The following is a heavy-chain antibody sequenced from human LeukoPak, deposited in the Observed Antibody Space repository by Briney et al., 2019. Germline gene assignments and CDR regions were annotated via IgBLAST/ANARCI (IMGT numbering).Heavy chain of an antibody. CDR1: GFTFSDYN. Sequence: GGSLRLSCAASGFTFSDYNMNWVRQAPGKGLEWVSYIRSSSSTIYYADSVKGRFTISTDNANNSLYLQMNSLRAEDTAVYYCARSLRNAFDIWGQGTMVTVSS. J-gene: IGHJ3*02. V-gene: IGHV3-48*01. CDR2: IRSSSSTI. D-gene: IGHD3-3*01. CDR3: ARSLRNAFDI.